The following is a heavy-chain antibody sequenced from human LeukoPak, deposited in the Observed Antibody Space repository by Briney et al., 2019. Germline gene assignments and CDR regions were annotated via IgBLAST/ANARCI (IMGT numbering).Heavy chain of an antibody. Sequence: GGSLRLSCAASGFTFSSYAMSWVRQAPGKGLEWVGRIKSKNDGGTADYGAPVKGRFIISRDDSINRLYLQMNNLKTEDTAVYYCTTDIQDYWGQGTLVTVSS. CDR2: IKSKNDGGTA. J-gene: IGHJ4*02. V-gene: IGHV3-15*01. CDR1: GFTFSSYA. D-gene: IGHD2-21*01. CDR3: TTDIQDY.